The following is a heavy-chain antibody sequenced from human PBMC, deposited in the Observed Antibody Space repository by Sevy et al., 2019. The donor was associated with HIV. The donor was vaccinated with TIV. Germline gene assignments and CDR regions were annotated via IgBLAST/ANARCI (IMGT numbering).Heavy chain of an antibody. CDR1: GFTFGDYT. V-gene: IGHV3-9*01. Sequence: GGSLRLSCVASGFTFGDYTMHWVRQAPGKGLEWVSGISWNGGTIAYADFVKGRFTVSRDDAKNSLSLQMNSLREADTAVYYCARGTTWSGIEDYWGPGTLVTVSS. D-gene: IGHD1-26*01. CDR2: ISWNGGTI. J-gene: IGHJ4*02. CDR3: ARGTTWSGIEDY.